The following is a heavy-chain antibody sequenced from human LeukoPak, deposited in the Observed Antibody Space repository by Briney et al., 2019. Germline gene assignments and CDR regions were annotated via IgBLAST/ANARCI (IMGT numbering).Heavy chain of an antibody. Sequence: PSETLSLTCAVYGGSFSGYYWSWIRQPPGKGLEWIGEINHSGSTNYNPSLKSRVTISVDTSKNQFSLKLSSVTAADTAVYYCARFPDWYFDLWGRGTLVTVSS. J-gene: IGHJ2*01. CDR2: INHSGST. V-gene: IGHV4-34*01. CDR3: ARFPDWYFDL. CDR1: GGSFSGYY.